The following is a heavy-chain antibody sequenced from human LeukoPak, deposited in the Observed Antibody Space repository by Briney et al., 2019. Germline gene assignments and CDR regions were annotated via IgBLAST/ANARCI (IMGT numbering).Heavy chain of an antibody. D-gene: IGHD1-26*01. V-gene: IGHV3-7*01. CDR2: INQDGSGK. CDR1: GFTFSSFW. CDR3: ARDLVGATTGLYYFDY. Sequence: GGSLRLSCAASGFTFSSFWMSWVRQAPGKGLEWVANINQDGSGKYYVDSVRGRFTISRDNAKKSLYLQMNSLRAEDTAVYYCARDLVGATTGLYYFDYWGQGTLVTVSS. J-gene: IGHJ4*02.